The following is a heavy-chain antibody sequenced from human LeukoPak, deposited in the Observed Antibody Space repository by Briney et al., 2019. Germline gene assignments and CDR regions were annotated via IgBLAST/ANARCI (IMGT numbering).Heavy chain of an antibody. J-gene: IGHJ3*02. D-gene: IGHD3-3*01. Sequence: ASVKVSCKASGYTFTSYGLRGVRQPPGQGREGMGWISAYNGNTNETQKHQSRDIMTTATSTSTANMGLRSLRADDAAVYCCARVYYDVWSGYEYDVLDIWGQETIVTVSS. CDR1: GYTFTSYG. V-gene: IGHV1-18*01. CDR3: ARVYYDVWSGYEYDVLDI. CDR2: ISAYNGNT.